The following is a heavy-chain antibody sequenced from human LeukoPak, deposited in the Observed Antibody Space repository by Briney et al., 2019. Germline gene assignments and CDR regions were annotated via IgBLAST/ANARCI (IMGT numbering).Heavy chain of an antibody. J-gene: IGHJ4*02. V-gene: IGHV4-61*08. CDR1: GAXIITGGSH. CDR2: IYYSGNT. CDR3: ARRARATAGGDYFDY. Sequence: SETLSLTCTVSGAXIITGGSHWTWIRQRPGKGLEWIGYIYYSGNTNYNPSLKSRVTISLDTSRNQFSLKLSSVTAADTAVYYCARRARATAGGDYFDYWGQGTLVTVSS. D-gene: IGHD6-13*01.